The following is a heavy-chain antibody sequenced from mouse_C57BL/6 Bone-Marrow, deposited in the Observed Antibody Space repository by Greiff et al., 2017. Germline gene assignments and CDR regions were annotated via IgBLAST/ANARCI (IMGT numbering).Heavy chain of an antibody. J-gene: IGHJ2*01. V-gene: IGHV5-17*01. CDR1: GFTFSDYG. CDR2: ISSDSSTI. CDR3: ARGNYGSGL. Sequence: DVTLVESGGGLVKPGGSLKLSCAASGFTFSDYGMHWVRQAPEKGLEWVAYISSDSSTIYYADTVKGRFTISRDNAKNTVFLQMTSLRSDDTYMYYCARGNYGSGLWGQGTTLTVSS. D-gene: IGHD1-1*01.